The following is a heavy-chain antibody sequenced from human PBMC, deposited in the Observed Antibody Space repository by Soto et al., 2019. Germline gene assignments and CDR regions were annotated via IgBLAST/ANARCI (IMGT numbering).Heavy chain of an antibody. D-gene: IGHD5-18*01. CDR1: GYTFTRYG. CDR2: ISAHNGNT. CDR3: ARDTWIQLWLDYYGMDV. J-gene: IGHJ6*02. Sequence: ASVKVSCKASGYTFTRYGISWVRQAPGQGLEWMAWISAHNGNTKYAQRLQGRLTMTTDTSTSTAYMELRSLRSDDTAAYYCARDTWIQLWLDYYGMDVWGQGTTVTVSS. V-gene: IGHV1-18*01.